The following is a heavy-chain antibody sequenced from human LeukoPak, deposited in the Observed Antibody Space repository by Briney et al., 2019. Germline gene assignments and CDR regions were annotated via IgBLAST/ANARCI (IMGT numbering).Heavy chain of an antibody. CDR2: ISPDGSSA. Sequence: PGGSLRLSCAASGFTFSSYWMHWVRQAPGKGLVWLSRISPDGSSAIYADSVKGRFPISRDNAKNTLYLQMNSLRAEDTAVYYCAKKITASASGSYVSWGQGALVTVSS. J-gene: IGHJ5*02. CDR1: GFTFSSYW. CDR3: AKKITASASGSYVS. V-gene: IGHV3-74*01. D-gene: IGHD3-10*01.